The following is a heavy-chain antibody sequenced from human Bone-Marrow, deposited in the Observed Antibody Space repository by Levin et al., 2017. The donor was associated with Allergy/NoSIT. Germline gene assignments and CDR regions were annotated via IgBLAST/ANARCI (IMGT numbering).Heavy chain of an antibody. Sequence: GGSLRLSCAASGFTFDDYGMSWVRQAPGKGLEWVSGINWNGGSTGYADSVKGRFTISRDNAKNSLYLQMNSLRAEDTALYHCARNSGYDYGYYYYYMDVWGKGTTVTVSS. V-gene: IGHV3-20*01. CDR3: ARNSGYDYGYYYYYMDV. CDR2: INWNGGST. J-gene: IGHJ6*03. CDR1: GFTFDDYG. D-gene: IGHD5-12*01.